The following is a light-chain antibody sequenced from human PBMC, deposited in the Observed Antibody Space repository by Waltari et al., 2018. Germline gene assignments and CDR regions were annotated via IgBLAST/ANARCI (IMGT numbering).Light chain of an antibody. CDR1: SSDVGNYKR. J-gene: IGLJ2*01. V-gene: IGLV2-23*01. Sequence: QSALTQPASVSGSPGQSITISCTGTSSDVGNYKRVSWYQQHPGKAPKLMIYAGSNRPSGVSDRFSGSKSGDMASLTISGLQPEDEAEYFCSSYAGSSKGVFGGGTKVTVL. CDR3: SSYAGSSKGV. CDR2: AGS.